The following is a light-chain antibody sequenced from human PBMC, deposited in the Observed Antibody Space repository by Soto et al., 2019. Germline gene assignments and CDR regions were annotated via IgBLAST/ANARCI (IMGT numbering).Light chain of an antibody. CDR3: QQYNHWSSIT. J-gene: IGKJ5*01. CDR1: QYISNN. V-gene: IGKV3-15*01. CDR2: GAS. Sequence: EIAMTQSPATLSVSLGERATLSCRASQYISNNLAWYQQRPGQAPSLLIYGASTRATGVPARFSGSGSGIDFLLSISGLQSEDSAVYYCQQYNHWSSITFGQGTRLEIK.